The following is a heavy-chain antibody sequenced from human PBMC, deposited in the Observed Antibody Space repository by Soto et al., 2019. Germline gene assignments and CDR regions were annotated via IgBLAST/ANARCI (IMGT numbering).Heavy chain of an antibody. CDR3: ARDVKRVGAAYGMDV. D-gene: IGHD1-26*01. J-gene: IGHJ6*02. CDR2: IYYSGST. CDR1: GGSISSGGYY. V-gene: IGHV4-31*03. Sequence: PSETLSLTCTVSGGSISSGGYYWSWIRQHPGKGLEWIGYIYYSGSTYYNPSLKSRVTISVDTSKNQFSLKLSSVTAADTAVYYCARDVKRVGAAYGMDVWDQGTTVTVSS.